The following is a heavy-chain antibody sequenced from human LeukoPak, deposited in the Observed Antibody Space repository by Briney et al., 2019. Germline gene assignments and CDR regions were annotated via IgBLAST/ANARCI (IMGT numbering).Heavy chain of an antibody. V-gene: IGHV3-23*01. CDR2: VSNGGGNT. CDR3: AKDRVVVTAIIDY. D-gene: IGHD2-21*02. J-gene: IGHJ4*02. Sequence: GGSLRLSCAASGFXFSTYAMSWVRQAPGKGLEWVSAVSNGGGNTYYADSVKGRFTISRDNSKNTLYLQMNSLRADDTAVYYCAKDRVVVTAIIDYWDQGTLVTVSS. CDR1: GFXFSTYA.